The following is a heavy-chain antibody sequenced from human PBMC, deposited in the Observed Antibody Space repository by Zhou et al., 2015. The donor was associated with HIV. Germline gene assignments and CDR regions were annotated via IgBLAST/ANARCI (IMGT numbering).Heavy chain of an antibody. CDR2: ISGSGDRK. J-gene: IGHJ4*02. Sequence: EVLLVETGGGLIQPGGSLRLSCAASGFTVSSNYMSWVRQAPGKGLEWVSVISGSGDRKYYAASVKGRFTISRDNSNNTLYLQMSSLRPEDTAVYFCAKETVIGGTFDYWGQGTLVTVSS. D-gene: IGHD2/OR15-2a*01. V-gene: IGHV3-53*02. CDR1: GFTVSSNY. CDR3: AKETVIGGTFDY.